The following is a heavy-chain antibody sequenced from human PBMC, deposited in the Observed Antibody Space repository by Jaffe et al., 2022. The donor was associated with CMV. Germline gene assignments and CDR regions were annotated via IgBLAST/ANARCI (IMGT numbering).Heavy chain of an antibody. D-gene: IGHD5-12*01. J-gene: IGHJ3*02. CDR3: ARAQRDGYTRGAFDI. CDR1: GYTFTSYY. CDR2: INPSGGST. Sequence: QVQLVQSGAEVKKPGASVKVSCKASGYTFTSYYMHWVRQAPGQGLEWMGIINPSGGSTSYAQKFQGRVTMTRDTSTSTVYMELSSLRSEDTAVYYCARAQRDGYTRGAFDIWGQGTMVTVSS. V-gene: IGHV1-46*01.